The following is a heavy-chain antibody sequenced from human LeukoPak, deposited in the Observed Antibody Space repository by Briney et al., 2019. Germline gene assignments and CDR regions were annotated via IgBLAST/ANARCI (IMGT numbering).Heavy chain of an antibody. Sequence: ASVKVSCKASGYTFTSYGISWVRQAPGQGLEWMGWISAYNGNTNYAQKLQGRVTMTTDTSTSTAYMELRSLRSDDTAVYYCASLLYDFWSGYSNWFDPWGQGTLVTVSS. V-gene: IGHV1-18*01. CDR3: ASLLYDFWSGYSNWFDP. CDR1: GYTFTSYG. J-gene: IGHJ5*02. D-gene: IGHD3-3*01. CDR2: ISAYNGNT.